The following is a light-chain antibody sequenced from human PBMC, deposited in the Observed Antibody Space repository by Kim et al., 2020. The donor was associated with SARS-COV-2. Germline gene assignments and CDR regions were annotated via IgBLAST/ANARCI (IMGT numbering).Light chain of an antibody. J-gene: IGKJ2*01. Sequence: DIQMTQSPSALSASVGDRVTITCRASQSIVSSLNWFQQKPGGAPDLLIFAASTLQSGVSSRFSGSGSGTDFTLTITNLQPEDVAADYCHESYSSPYVAFGRGAKLDI. V-gene: IGKV1-39*01. CDR2: AAS. CDR3: HESYSSPYVA. CDR1: QSIVSS.